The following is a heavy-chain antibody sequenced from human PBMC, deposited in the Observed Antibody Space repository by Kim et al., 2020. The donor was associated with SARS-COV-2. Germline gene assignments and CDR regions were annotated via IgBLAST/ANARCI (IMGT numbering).Heavy chain of an antibody. D-gene: IGHD3-9*01. Sequence: GGSLRLSCAASGFIFSGSTIHWVRQASGKGLEWVGRIRSKPKNYATEYAVSVKGRFTVSRDDSKNTAYLQMNGLKTEDTAVYYWATYIDYFFNYWGHGIL. CDR3: ATYIDYFFNY. V-gene: IGHV3-73*01. J-gene: IGHJ4*01. CDR2: IRSKPKNYAT. CDR1: GFIFSGST.